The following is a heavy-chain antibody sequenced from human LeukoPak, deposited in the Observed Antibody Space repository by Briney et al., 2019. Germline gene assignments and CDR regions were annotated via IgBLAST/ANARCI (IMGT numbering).Heavy chain of an antibody. CDR3: ARASGYYSDTSGHYPHLDF. D-gene: IGHD3-22*01. V-gene: IGHV4-39*01. CDR2: IYYSGST. J-gene: IGHJ4*02. Sequence: YPSETLSLTCTVSGGSISSSRYYWGWIRQPPGKGLEWIGSIYYSGSTYYNPSLKSRVTISVGTSKNQFSLKLSSVTAADTAVYYCARASGYYSDTSGHYPHLDFWGQGTLVTVSS. CDR1: GGSISSSRYY.